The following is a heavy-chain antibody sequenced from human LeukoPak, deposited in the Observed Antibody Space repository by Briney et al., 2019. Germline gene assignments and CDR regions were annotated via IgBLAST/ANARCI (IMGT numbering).Heavy chain of an antibody. CDR2: ISSSSYI. CDR1: GFTFSSYS. D-gene: IGHD2-8*01. V-gene: IGHV3-21*01. Sequence: GGSLRLSCAASGFTFSSYSMNWVRQAPGKGLEWVLSISSSSYIYYADSVKGRFTISRDNAKNSLYLQMNSLRAEDTAVYYCARRTNDFDYWGQGTLVTVSS. J-gene: IGHJ4*02. CDR3: ARRTNDFDY.